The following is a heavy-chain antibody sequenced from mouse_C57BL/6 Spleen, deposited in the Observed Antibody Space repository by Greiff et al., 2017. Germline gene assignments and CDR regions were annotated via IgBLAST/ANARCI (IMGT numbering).Heavy chain of an antibody. CDR3: ARWGSSYEGGMDY. Sequence: QVQLQQPGAELVKPGASVKLSCKASGYTFTSYWMHWVKQRPGQGLEWIGMIHPNSGSTNYDEKFKSKATLTVDKSSSTAYMQLSSLTSEDSAVYYCARWGSSYEGGMDYWGQGTSVTVSS. D-gene: IGHD1-1*01. V-gene: IGHV1-64*01. J-gene: IGHJ4*01. CDR1: GYTFTSYW. CDR2: IHPNSGST.